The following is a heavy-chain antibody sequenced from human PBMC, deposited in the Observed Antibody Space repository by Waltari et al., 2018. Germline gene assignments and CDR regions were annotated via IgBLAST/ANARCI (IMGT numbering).Heavy chain of an antibody. CDR3: AREKTGYSSSWVYYYYGMDV. V-gene: IGHV3-21*01. CDR2: LSSSSSYI. Sequence: EVQLVESGGGLVKPGGSLRLSCAASGFTFSSYSMNWVRQAPGKGLEWVASLSSSSSYIYYADSVNGRFTIARDNAKNSLYLQMNSLRAEDTAVYYCAREKTGYSSSWVYYYYGMDVWGQGTTVTVSS. D-gene: IGHD6-13*01. J-gene: IGHJ6*02. CDR1: GFTFSSYS.